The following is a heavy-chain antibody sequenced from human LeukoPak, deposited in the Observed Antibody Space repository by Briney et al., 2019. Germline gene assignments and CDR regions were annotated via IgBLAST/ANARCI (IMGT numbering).Heavy chain of an antibody. CDR3: AGLHTAMVTVDY. CDR2: ISSSGSTI. D-gene: IGHD5-18*01. J-gene: IGHJ4*02. V-gene: IGHV3-11*04. Sequence: SWIRQAPXKGLEWVSYISSSGSTIYYADSVKGRFTISRDNAKNSLYLQMNSLRAEDTAVYYCAGLHTAMVTVDYWGQGTLVTVSS.